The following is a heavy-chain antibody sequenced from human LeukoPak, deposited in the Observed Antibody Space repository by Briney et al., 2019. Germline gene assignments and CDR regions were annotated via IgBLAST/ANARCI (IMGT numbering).Heavy chain of an antibody. V-gene: IGHV3-23*01. J-gene: IGHJ4*02. Sequence: GGSLRLSCAASGFTFSSYAMNWVRQAPGKGLEWVSAISGSGAGTYYADSVKGRFTISRDNSKNTLYLQMNSLRAEDTAVYYCAKEVSRVTTFYFDYWGRGTLVTVSS. CDR1: GFTFSSYA. CDR3: AKEVSRVTTFYFDY. CDR2: ISGSGAGT. D-gene: IGHD4-17*01.